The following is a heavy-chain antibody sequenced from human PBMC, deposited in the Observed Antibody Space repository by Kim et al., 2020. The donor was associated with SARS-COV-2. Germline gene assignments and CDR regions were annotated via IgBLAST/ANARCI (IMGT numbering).Heavy chain of an antibody. CDR3: AKGRGSWSREPES. D-gene: IGHD6-13*01. CDR1: GFTFSSYA. Sequence: GGSLRLSCAASGFTFSSYAMSWVRQAPGKGLEWVSVIYSGDSSTDYADSVKGRFTISRDNSKNTLYLQMNSLRAEDTAIYYCAKGRGSWSREPESWGQGTLVTVSS. CDR2: IYSGDSST. J-gene: IGHJ5*02. V-gene: IGHV3-23*03.